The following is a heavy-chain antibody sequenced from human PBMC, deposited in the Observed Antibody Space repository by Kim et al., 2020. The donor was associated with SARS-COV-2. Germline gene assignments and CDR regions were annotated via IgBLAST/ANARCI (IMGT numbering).Heavy chain of an antibody. Sequence: GGSLRLSCAASGFTFSNYWMSWVRQAPGKGLEWVSNIKQDGGAKKYVDSVKGRFNISRDNAKNSLYLQMNTLRAGDTAVYYCASGPYSYGYGSHVDYWG. J-gene: IGHJ4*01. CDR1: GFTFSNYW. CDR2: IKQDGGAK. CDR3: ASGPYSYGYGSHVDY. V-gene: IGHV3-7*01. D-gene: IGHD3-10*01.